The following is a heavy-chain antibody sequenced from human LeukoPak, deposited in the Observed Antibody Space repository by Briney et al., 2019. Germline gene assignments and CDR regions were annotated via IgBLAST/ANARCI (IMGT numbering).Heavy chain of an antibody. CDR1: GFTFSSYS. V-gene: IGHV3-21*01. CDR2: ISSSSSYI. Sequence: GGSLRLSCAASGFTFSSYSMNWVRQAPGKWLEWVSSISSSSSYIYYADSVKGRFTISRDNAKNSLYLQMNSLRAEDTAVYYCVYSGDYEKGYWGQGTLVTVSS. J-gene: IGHJ4*02. D-gene: IGHD4-17*01. CDR3: VYSGDYEKGY.